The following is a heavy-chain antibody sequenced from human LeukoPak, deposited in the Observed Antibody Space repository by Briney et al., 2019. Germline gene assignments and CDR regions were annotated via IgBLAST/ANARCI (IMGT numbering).Heavy chain of an antibody. CDR3: ARDFYSSSWSEYFQH. D-gene: IGHD6-13*01. Sequence: GGSLRLSCAASGFTVSSNYMSWVRQAPGKGLEWVSVIYSGGSTYYADSVKGRFTISRDNSKNTLYLQMNSLRAEDTAVYYCARDFYSSSWSEYFQHWGQGTLVTVSS. V-gene: IGHV3-53*01. CDR1: GFTVSSNY. CDR2: IYSGGST. J-gene: IGHJ1*01.